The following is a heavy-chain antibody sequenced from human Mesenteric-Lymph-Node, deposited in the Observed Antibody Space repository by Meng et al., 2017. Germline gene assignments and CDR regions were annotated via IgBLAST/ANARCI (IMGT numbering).Heavy chain of an antibody. V-gene: IGHV3-23*01. J-gene: IGHJ4*02. CDR3: ARGPKIPDYYDSSGYYYGY. CDR2: ISGSGGST. CDR1: GFTFSSYA. Sequence: GESLKISCAASGFTFSSYAMSWVRQAPGKGLEWVSAISGSGGSTYYADSVKGRFTISRDNTKNTLSLQMNSLRAEDTAVYYCARGPKIPDYYDSSGYYYGYWGQGTLVTVSS. D-gene: IGHD3-22*01.